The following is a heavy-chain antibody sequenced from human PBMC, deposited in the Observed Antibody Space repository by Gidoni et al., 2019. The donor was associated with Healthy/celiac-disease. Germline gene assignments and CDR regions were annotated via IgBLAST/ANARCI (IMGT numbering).Heavy chain of an antibody. D-gene: IGHD4-17*01. J-gene: IGHJ4*02. CDR3: PRRGDDYGDSTPLDY. Sequence: VQLVQPGAEVKKPGESLKISCKGSGYSFTSYWIGWVRQMPGKGLEWMWIFYPGDFDTRYSPSIQGQVIISAYKSISTAYLQWSSRKAADNAMYYWPRRGDDYGDSTPLDYWGQGTLVTVSS. CDR2: FYPGDFDT. CDR1: GYSFTSYW. V-gene: IGHV5-51*01.